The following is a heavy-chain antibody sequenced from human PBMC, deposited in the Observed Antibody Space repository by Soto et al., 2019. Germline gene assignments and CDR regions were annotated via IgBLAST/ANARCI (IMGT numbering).Heavy chain of an antibody. Sequence: GASVKVSCKASGYTFTGYYLHWLRPAPGQGLEGMGWINPNSGGTNYAQKFQGRVTMTRDTSISTAYMELSRLRSDDTAVYYCASLRVHSGYEWNFDYWGQGTLVTVSS. J-gene: IGHJ4*02. CDR3: ASLRVHSGYEWNFDY. CDR2: INPNSGGT. V-gene: IGHV1-2*02. CDR1: GYTFTGYY. D-gene: IGHD5-12*01.